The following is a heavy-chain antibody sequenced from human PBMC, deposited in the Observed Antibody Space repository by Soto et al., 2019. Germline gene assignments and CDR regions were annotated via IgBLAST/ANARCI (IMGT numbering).Heavy chain of an antibody. CDR2: INPSGGYT. Sequence: QVQLVQSGAEVKKPGASVKVSCKASGYTFTTYYMHWVRQAPGQGLEWMGIINPSGGYTIYAQKLQGRVTMTRDTSTSIVYMELSSLRSEDTAVYYCARDRGGNWGYYYYYMDVWGKGTTVTVSS. CDR1: GYTFTTYY. J-gene: IGHJ6*03. D-gene: IGHD7-27*01. CDR3: ARDRGGNWGYYYYYMDV. V-gene: IGHV1-46*03.